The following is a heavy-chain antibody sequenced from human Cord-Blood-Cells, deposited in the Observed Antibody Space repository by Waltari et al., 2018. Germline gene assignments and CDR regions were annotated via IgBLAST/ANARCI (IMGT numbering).Heavy chain of an antibody. CDR1: GGSFSGYY. Sequence: QVQLQQWGAGLLKPSETLSLTCAVYGGSFSGYYWSWIRQPPGQGLEWIGEINPSGSTDCNPSVRGRVTISVDTSKNQFSRKRSSVTAADTAVYYCARKYSSSSSWFDPWGQGTLVTVSS. V-gene: IGHV4-34*01. J-gene: IGHJ5*02. D-gene: IGHD6-6*01. CDR3: ARKYSSSSSWFDP. CDR2: INPSGST.